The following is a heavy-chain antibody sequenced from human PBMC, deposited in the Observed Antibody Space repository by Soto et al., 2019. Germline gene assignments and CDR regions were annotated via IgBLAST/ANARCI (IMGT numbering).Heavy chain of an antibody. V-gene: IGHV3-30*18. D-gene: IGHD6-13*01. Sequence: TGGSLRLSCAASGFTFSSYGMHWVRQAPGKGLEWVAVISYDGSNKYYADSVKGRFTISRDNSKKTLYMQMNSLRAEDTAVYYCAKDRAIAAAGQSGMNVWGQGTTVTVSS. J-gene: IGHJ6*02. CDR1: GFTFSSYG. CDR3: AKDRAIAAAGQSGMNV. CDR2: ISYDGSNK.